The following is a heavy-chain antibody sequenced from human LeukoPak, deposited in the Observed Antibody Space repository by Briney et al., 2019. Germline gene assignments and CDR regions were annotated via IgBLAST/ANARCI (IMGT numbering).Heavy chain of an antibody. CDR3: TTRTQLVRREMIYFQH. CDR1: GFTFSNAW. Sequence: GGSLRLSCAASGFTFSNAWMSWVRQAPGKGLEWVGRIKSKTDGGTTDYAAPVKGRFTISRDDSKNTLYLQMNSLKTEDTAVYYCTTRTQLVRREMIYFQHWGQGTLVTVSS. CDR2: IKSKTDGGTT. V-gene: IGHV3-15*01. J-gene: IGHJ1*01. D-gene: IGHD6-13*01.